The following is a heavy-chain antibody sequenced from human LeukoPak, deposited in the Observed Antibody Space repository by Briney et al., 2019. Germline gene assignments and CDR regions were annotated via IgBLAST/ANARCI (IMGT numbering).Heavy chain of an antibody. V-gene: IGHV4-34*01. CDR3: ARGGTTYYYGSGSYYNALASY. CDR1: GGSFSGYY. CDR2: INHSGST. J-gene: IGHJ4*02. Sequence: SETLSLTCAVYGGSFSGYYWSWIRQPPGKGLEWIGEINHSGSTNYNPSLKSRVTISVDTSKNQFSLKLSSVTAADTAVYYCARGGTTYYYGSGSYYNALASYWGQGTLVTVSS. D-gene: IGHD3-10*01.